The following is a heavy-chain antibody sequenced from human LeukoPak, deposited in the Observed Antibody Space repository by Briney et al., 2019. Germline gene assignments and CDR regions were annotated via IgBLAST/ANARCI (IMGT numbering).Heavy chain of an antibody. V-gene: IGHV4-59*12. Sequence: SETLSLTCTVSGGSISSYYWSWLRQPPGKGLEWIGYIYYTGSTNYNPSLKSRVTISVDTSKNQFSLKLGSVTAADTAVYYCARRQRRGYSYGYPYDYWGQGTLVTVSS. J-gene: IGHJ4*02. CDR3: ARRQRRGYSYGYPYDY. D-gene: IGHD5-18*01. CDR2: IYYTGST. CDR1: GGSISSYY.